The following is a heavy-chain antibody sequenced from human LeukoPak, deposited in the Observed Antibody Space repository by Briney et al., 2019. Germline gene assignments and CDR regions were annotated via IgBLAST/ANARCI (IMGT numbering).Heavy chain of an antibody. V-gene: IGHV3-21*01. D-gene: IGHD3-22*01. CDR2: ITRSSIYI. J-gene: IGHJ4*02. CDR1: GFTFSSYE. Sequence: GGSLRLSCAASGFTFSSYEMNWVRQAPGKGLEWVSSITRSSIYIYYADSVKGRFTISRDNAKNSLYLQMNSLRAEDTAVYYCARVRYDGSGYYSIYDYWGQGTLVTVSS. CDR3: ARVRYDGSGYYSIYDY.